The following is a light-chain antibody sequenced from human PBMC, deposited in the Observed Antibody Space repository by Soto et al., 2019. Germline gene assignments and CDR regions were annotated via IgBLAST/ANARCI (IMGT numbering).Light chain of an antibody. Sequence: IALRHSTAVLSLFPGARATISVMASQSVSSYLAWYQQKPGQAPRLLIYDASNRATDIPARFSGSGSGTDFTLTISSLEPEDFAVYYCQQRSNWPPITCGQGTRLEI. CDR3: QQRSNWPPIT. CDR1: QSVSSY. CDR2: DAS. J-gene: IGKJ5*01. V-gene: IGKV3-11*01.